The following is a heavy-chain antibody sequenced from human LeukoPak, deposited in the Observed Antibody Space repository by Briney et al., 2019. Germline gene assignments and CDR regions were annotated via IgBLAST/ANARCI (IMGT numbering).Heavy chain of an antibody. V-gene: IGHV1-46*01. D-gene: IGHD5-24*01. CDR3: ARADPRWLHLDY. Sequence: ASVKVSCKAFGYTFTSNYMHWVRQAPGQGLEWMGIINPSGGSTSYAQKFQGRVTMTRDTSTSTVYMELSSLRSEDTAVYYCARADPRWLHLDYWGQGTLVTVSS. CDR2: INPSGGST. CDR1: GYTFTSNY. J-gene: IGHJ4*02.